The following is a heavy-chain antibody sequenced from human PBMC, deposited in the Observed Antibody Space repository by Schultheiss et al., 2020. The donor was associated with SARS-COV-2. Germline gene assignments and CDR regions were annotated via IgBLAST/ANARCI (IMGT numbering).Heavy chain of an antibody. J-gene: IGHJ4*02. CDR2: ISYDGSNK. V-gene: IGHV3-30*18. CDR3: AKDRTYSSSWYGGVDY. D-gene: IGHD6-13*01. Sequence: GGSLRLSCAASGFTFSGSEMNWVRQAPGKGLEWVAVISYDGSNKYYADSVKGRFTISRDNSKNTLYLQMNSLRAEDTAVYYCAKDRTYSSSWYGGVDYWGQGTLVTGSS. CDR1: GFTFSGSE.